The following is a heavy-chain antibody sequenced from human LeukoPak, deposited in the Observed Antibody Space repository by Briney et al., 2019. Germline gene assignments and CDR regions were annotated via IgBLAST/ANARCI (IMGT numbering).Heavy chain of an antibody. CDR3: ARGEKPYDY. Sequence: NNGNTNGAQKFQGRVTMTTDTSTSTAYMELRSLRSDDTAVYYCARGEKPYDYWGQGTLVSVSS. J-gene: IGHJ4*02. D-gene: IGHD1-26*01. V-gene: IGHV1-18*01. CDR2: NNGNT.